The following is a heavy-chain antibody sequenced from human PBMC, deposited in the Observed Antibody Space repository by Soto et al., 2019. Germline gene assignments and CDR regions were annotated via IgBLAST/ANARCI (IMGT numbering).Heavy chain of an antibody. V-gene: IGHV3-7*01. J-gene: IGHJ4*02. CDR3: ARGSGSYYLH. CDR1: GFPFSNFL. D-gene: IGHD1-26*01. CDR2: IKQDGSEK. Sequence: GGSLRPSCAASGFPFSNFLRNLLRQAPGKGLEWVGNIKQDGSEKNFVDSVKGRFTISRDNAKNSMYLQMNSLRVEDTAVYYCARGSGSYYLHWGQGTLVTVSS.